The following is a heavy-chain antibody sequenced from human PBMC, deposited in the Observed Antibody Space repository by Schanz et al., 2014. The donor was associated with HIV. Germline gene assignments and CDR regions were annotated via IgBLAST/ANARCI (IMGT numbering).Heavy chain of an antibody. CDR2: SRVKRDSYAT. Sequence: MHLVESGGGVVQPGRSLRLSCAASGFSFDNYGMHWVRQAPGKGLEWVARSRVKRDSYATEYAASVTGRFTISRDDSKNSVYLQMNSLNIEDTAVYYCRGYRFYYGVDFWGQGTTVTVS. D-gene: IGHD5-18*01. CDR3: RGYRFYYGVDF. V-gene: IGHV3-72*01. CDR1: GFSFDNYG. J-gene: IGHJ6*02.